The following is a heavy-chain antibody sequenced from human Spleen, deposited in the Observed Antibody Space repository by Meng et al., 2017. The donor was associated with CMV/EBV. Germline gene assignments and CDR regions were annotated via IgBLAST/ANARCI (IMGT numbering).Heavy chain of an antibody. J-gene: IGHJ6*02. Sequence: ASVKVSCKASGYTFTGYYMHWVRQAPGQGLEWMGWINPNSGGTNYAQKFQDRVTMTRDTSISTAYMELSSLRSEDTAVYYCARDLVVVAATRAMDVWGQGTTVTVSS. CDR3: ARDLVVVAATRAMDV. CDR2: INPNSGGT. D-gene: IGHD2-15*01. CDR1: GYTFTGYY. V-gene: IGHV1-2*02.